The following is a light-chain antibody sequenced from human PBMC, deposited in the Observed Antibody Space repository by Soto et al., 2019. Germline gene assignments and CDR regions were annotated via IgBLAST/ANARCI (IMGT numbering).Light chain of an antibody. J-gene: IGKJ2*01. Sequence: DIQMTQSPSSLSASVGDRVTITCRASQSISSYLNWYQQKPGKPPTLLIYAASSLQSGVQSRVNASGSGADVTHTIGSLQPEDFATYYFQQSYSTLYTFGQGTKLEIK. CDR3: QQSYSTLYT. CDR2: AAS. V-gene: IGKV1-39*01. CDR1: QSISSY.